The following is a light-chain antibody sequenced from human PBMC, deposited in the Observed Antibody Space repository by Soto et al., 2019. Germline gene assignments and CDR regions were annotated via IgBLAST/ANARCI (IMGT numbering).Light chain of an antibody. CDR3: SSYTSTSTLVL. CDR1: SSDVGGYKY. J-gene: IGLJ2*01. V-gene: IGLV2-14*03. Sequence: QSALTQPASVSGSPGQSITISCTGASSDVGGYKYVSWYQHHPGNAPKLLIYDVTIRPSGVSDRFSGSKSGNTASLTISGLQAEDESTYYCSSYTSTSTLVLFGGGTKHTVL. CDR2: DVT.